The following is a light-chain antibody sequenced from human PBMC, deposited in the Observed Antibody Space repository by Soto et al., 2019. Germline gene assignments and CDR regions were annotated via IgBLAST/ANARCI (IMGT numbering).Light chain of an antibody. CDR2: GAS. CDR1: QSLSSSH. CDR3: QHYGISTGFT. V-gene: IGKV3-20*01. Sequence: EIVLTQSPGTLSLSPGERASLSCRASQSLSSSHLACFQQKPGQAPRLLIYGASRRSTDIPDRFIGSGSGTDVTLTISRLDPEDFAVYYCQHYGISTGFTFGHGTKVDIK. J-gene: IGKJ3*01.